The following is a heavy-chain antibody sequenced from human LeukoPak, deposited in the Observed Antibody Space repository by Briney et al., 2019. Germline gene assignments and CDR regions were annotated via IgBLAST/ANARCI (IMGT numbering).Heavy chain of an antibody. J-gene: IGHJ6*02. CDR2: IHSGGST. D-gene: IGHD3-10*01. Sequence: GGSLRLSCAASGFTVSSNYMSWVRQAPGKGLEWVSVIHSGGSTYYADSVRGRFTISRDNSKNTLYLQMNSLRAEDTAVCYCASRDRGYYYGMDVWGQGTTVTVSS. V-gene: IGHV3-66*01. CDR3: ASRDRGYYYGMDV. CDR1: GFTVSSNY.